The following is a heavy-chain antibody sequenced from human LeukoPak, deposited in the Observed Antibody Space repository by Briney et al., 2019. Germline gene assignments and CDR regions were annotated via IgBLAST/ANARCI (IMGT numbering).Heavy chain of an antibody. V-gene: IGHV3-48*01. J-gene: IGHJ4*02. D-gene: IGHD2-2*01. CDR2: ISSSSSTI. CDR1: GFTFSSYS. Sequence: PGGSLRLSCAASGFTFSSYSMNWVRQAPGKGLEWVSYISSSSSTIYYADSVKGRFTISRDNAKNSLYLQMNSLRAEDTAVYYCARAPTVLVGYCSSSSCQADYWGQGTLVTVSS. CDR3: ARAPTVLVGYCSSSSCQADY.